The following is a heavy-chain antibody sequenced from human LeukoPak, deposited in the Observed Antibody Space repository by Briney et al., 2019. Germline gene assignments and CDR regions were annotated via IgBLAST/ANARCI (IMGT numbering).Heavy chain of an antibody. CDR2: INQDGSEK. D-gene: IGHD5-24*01. CDR1: GLRFGSFW. Sequence: GGSLRLSCAVSGLRFGSFWMSWVRLAPGKGLEWVANINQDGSEKYFVDSVRGRFTISRDNSKNSLHLQMNTLRAEDTAVYYCARERDGRFFDYWGQGTLVTVSS. V-gene: IGHV3-7*01. CDR3: ARERDGRFFDY. J-gene: IGHJ4*02.